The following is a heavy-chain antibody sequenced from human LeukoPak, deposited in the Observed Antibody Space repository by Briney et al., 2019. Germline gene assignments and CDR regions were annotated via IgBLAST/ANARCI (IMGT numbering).Heavy chain of an antibody. D-gene: IGHD2-15*01. CDR3: ARRLGYCSGGSCYGFDY. CDR2: IYPGDSDT. CDR1: GYSFTSYW. J-gene: IGHJ4*02. Sequence: GESLKISCKGSGYSFTSYWIGWVRQMPGKGLEWMGIIYPGDSDTRYSPSFQGQVTISADKSISTAYLQWSSLKASDTAMYYCARRLGYCSGGSCYGFDYWGQGILVTVSS. V-gene: IGHV5-51*01.